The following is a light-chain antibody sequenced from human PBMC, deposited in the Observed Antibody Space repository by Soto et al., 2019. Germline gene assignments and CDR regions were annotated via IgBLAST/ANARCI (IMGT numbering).Light chain of an antibody. CDR2: EVS. J-gene: IGLJ1*01. Sequence: QSALTQPASVSGSPGQSITISCTGTSSDVGGYNSVSWFQQHPSKAPKLIIYEVSHRPSGVSIRFSGSKSGNTASLTISGLQAEDEADYYGNSYRHSTTLVFGTGTKLTVL. V-gene: IGLV2-14*01. CDR3: NSYRHSTTLV. CDR1: SSDVGGYNS.